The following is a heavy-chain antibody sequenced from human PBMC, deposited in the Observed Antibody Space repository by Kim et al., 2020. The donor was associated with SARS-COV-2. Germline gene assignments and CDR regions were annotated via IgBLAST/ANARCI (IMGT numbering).Heavy chain of an antibody. D-gene: IGHD5-18*01. CDR1: GYTFTSYW. CDR2: IYPSDSDT. Sequence: GESLQISCKGSGYTFTSYWIGWVRQMPGKGLEWMGVIYPSDSDTRYSPSFQGQVTISVDKSISTAYLQWISLKASDTAMYYCARRDGGYSVYWGQGTLVTVSS. CDR3: ARRDGGYSVY. V-gene: IGHV5-51*01. J-gene: IGHJ4*02.